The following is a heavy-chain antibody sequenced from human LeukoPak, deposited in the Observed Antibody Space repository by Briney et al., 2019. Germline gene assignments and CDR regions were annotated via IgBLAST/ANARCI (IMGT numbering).Heavy chain of an antibody. D-gene: IGHD6-13*01. J-gene: IGHJ4*02. CDR3: AKLTAAGTFY. Sequence: PGGSLRLSCAASGFSFNSYAMSWVRQAPGKGLEWVSSICDNGGCTYFADSVKGRFTISRDNSKNTLYLQMNSLRVEDTAVYYCAKLTAAGTFYWGQGTLVTVCS. V-gene: IGHV3-23*01. CDR1: GFSFNSYA. CDR2: ICDNGGCT.